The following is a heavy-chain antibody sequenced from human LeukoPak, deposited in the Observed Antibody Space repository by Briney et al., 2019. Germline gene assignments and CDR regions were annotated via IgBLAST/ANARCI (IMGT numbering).Heavy chain of an antibody. CDR2: IYPGGSDT. Sequence: GESLKIPCKGSGYRFSSYWIGWVRQMPGKGLEWMGIIYPGGSDTRYSPSFQGQVTLSADKSISTAYMQWSSLKASDTAMYFCVRRDDYSGNIDFWGQGTLVTVSS. V-gene: IGHV5-51*01. CDR1: GYRFSSYW. D-gene: IGHD4-23*01. J-gene: IGHJ4*02. CDR3: VRRDDYSGNIDF.